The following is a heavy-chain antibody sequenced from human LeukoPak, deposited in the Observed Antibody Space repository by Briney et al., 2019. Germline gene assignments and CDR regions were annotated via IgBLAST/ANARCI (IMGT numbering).Heavy chain of an antibody. D-gene: IGHD6-6*01. V-gene: IGHV4-59*01. CDR3: ARGIGLAALAYPASFDS. J-gene: IGHJ4*02. CDR1: GGSISTYY. CDR2: IHYSGNT. Sequence: PSETLSLTCTVSGGSISTYYWSWVRQPPGKGLEWIGYIHYSGNTNCNPSLKSRVTISVDTSKNQFSLRLTSLTAADTAVYFCARGIGLAALAYPASFDSWGQGTLVTVSS.